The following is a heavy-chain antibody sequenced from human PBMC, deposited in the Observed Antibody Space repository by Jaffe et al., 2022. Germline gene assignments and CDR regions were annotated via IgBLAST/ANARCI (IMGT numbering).Heavy chain of an antibody. Sequence: QVQLQESGPGLVKPSETLSLTCAVSGSSISSAYYWGWIRQPPGKGLEWIGIFYRGGSTHYNPSLKSRLTISIDTSKNQFSLKLSSVTAADTALYYCARRGVPADKSYFDYWGQGTLVTVSS. V-gene: IGHV4-38-2*01. D-gene: IGHD3-3*01. CDR3: ARRGVPADKSYFDY. CDR2: FYRGGST. J-gene: IGHJ4*02. CDR1: GSSISSAYY.